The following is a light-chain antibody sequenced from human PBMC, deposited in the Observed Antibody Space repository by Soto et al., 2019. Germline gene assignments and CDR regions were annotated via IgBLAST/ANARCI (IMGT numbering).Light chain of an antibody. CDR2: AAS. CDR3: QQVKTYPLT. CDR1: QDISSY. J-gene: IGKJ4*01. Sequence: IQLTQSPSSLSASVGDRVTITCRASQDISSYLAWYHQKPGKAPKLLIYAASTLQRGATSRFSGSGSGTYFTLTSSSLQPEDFATYYCQQVKTYPLTFGGGTTVDI. V-gene: IGKV1-9*01.